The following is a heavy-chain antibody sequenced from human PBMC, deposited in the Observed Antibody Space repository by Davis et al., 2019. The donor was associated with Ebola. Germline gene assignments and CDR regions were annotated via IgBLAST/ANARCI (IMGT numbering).Heavy chain of an antibody. CDR1: GGSISSSSYY. Sequence: SETLSLTCTVSGGSISSSSYYWGWIRQPPGKGLEWIGSIYYSGSTYYNPSLKSRVTISVDTSKNQFSLKLSSVTAADTAVYYCARDRTPNTAVAGRDFDYWGQGTLVTVSS. D-gene: IGHD6-19*01. CDR2: IYYSGST. J-gene: IGHJ4*02. CDR3: ARDRTPNTAVAGRDFDY. V-gene: IGHV4-39*01.